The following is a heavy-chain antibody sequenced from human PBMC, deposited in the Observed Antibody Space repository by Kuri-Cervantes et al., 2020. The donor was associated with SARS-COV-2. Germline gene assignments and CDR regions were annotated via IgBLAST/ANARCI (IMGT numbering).Heavy chain of an antibody. J-gene: IGHJ6*03. CDR3: ARGVFITNPPNYYYYMDV. CDR1: GYTFSEYY. D-gene: IGHD3-3*01. V-gene: IGHV1-2*02. Sequence: ASVKVSCKASGYTFSEYYIHWVRQAPGQGLEWMGWINPKSGGAKYAQRLQGRATMTRDTSISTAYTELSRLRSDDTAVYYCARGVFITNPPNYYYYMDVWGKGTTVTVSS. CDR2: INPKSGGA.